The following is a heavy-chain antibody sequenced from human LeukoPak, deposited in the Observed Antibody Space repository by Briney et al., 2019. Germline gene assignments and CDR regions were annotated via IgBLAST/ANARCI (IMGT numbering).Heavy chain of an antibody. CDR3: ARDSPGYGGYSY. J-gene: IGHJ4*02. CDR2: ITGSADST. Sequence: GGSLRLSCAASGFTFDNYAMSWVRQAPGKGLEWVSSITGSADSTYYADSVKGRFTISRDNPKNTLYLQMNSLRAEDTAVYYCARDSPGYGGYSYWGQGTLVTVSS. V-gene: IGHV3-23*01. D-gene: IGHD5-12*01. CDR1: GFTFDNYA.